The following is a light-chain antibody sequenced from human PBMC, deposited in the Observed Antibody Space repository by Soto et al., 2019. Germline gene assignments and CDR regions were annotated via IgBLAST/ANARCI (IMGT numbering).Light chain of an antibody. V-gene: IGLV4-69*01. CDR1: SGHSRYA. CDR3: QTWDTGIVL. CDR2: VHSDGSH. Sequence: QLVLTQSPSASASLGASVKLTCTLSSGHSRYAIAWHQQQPEKGPRYLMKVHSDGSHNKGDGIPDRFSGSSSGAERYLTISSLQSEDEADYYCQTWDTGIVLFGGGTKVTVL. J-gene: IGLJ2*01.